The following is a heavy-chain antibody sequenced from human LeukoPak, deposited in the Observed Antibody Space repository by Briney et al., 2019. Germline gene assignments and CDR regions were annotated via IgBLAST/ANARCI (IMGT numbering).Heavy chain of an antibody. CDR3: ARAMGYGDYQAVRTYYYYGMDV. CDR2: IYYSGST. J-gene: IGHJ6*02. V-gene: IGHV4-39*01. Sequence: SETLSLTCTVSGGSISRSSYYWGWIRQPPGKGLEWIGSIYYSGSTYYNPSLKSRVTISVDTSKNQFSLKQSSVTAADTAVYYCARAMGYGDYQAVRTYYYYGMDVWGQGTTVTVS. D-gene: IGHD4-17*01. CDR1: GGSISRSSYY.